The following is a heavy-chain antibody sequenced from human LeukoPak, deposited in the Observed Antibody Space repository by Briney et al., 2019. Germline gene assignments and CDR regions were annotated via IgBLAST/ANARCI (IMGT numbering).Heavy chain of an antibody. D-gene: IGHD3-22*01. CDR1: GGTFSSYA. V-gene: IGHV1-69*05. Sequence: SVKVSCKAPGGTFSSYAISWVRQAPGQGLEWMGGIIPIFGTANYAQKFQGRVTITTDESTSTAYMELSSLRSEDTAVYYCARTLYYYDSSGYYYIYYYYYMDVWGKGTTVTVSS. CDR2: IIPIFGTA. J-gene: IGHJ6*03. CDR3: ARTLYYYDSSGYYYIYYYYYMDV.